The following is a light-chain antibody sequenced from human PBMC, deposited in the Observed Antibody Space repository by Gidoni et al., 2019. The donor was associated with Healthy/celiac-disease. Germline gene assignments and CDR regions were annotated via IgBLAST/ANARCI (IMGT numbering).Light chain of an antibody. Sequence: DIVMTQSPDSLAGSLGERATNNCKSSQSVLYSPNNKNYLAWYQQKPGQPPKLLIYWASTRESGVPDRFSGSGSGTDFTLTISSLQAEDVAVYYCQQYYSTPLTFXGXTKVEIK. CDR2: WAS. V-gene: IGKV4-1*01. J-gene: IGKJ4*01. CDR1: QSVLYSPNNKNY. CDR3: QQYYSTPLT.